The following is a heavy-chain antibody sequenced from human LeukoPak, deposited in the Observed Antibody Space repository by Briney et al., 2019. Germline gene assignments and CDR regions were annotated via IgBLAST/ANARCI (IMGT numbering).Heavy chain of an antibody. D-gene: IGHD6-19*01. CDR2: IGSSGSTM. J-gene: IGHJ3*02. Sequence: GGSLRLSCAVSGFTFSSYEMNWVRQAPGKGLEWVSYIGSSGSTMYYADSVKGRFTISRDNAKNSLFLQMNSQRAEDTAVYYWAREAVGDAFDIWGQGTMVTVSS. V-gene: IGHV3-48*03. CDR1: GFTFSSYE. CDR3: AREAVGDAFDI.